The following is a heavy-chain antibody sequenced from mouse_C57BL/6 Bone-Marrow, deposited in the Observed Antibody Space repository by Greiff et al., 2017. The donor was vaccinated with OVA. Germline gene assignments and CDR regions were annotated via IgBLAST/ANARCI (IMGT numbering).Heavy chain of an antibody. CDR3: ARQGFYGSSYRYFDV. V-gene: IGHV5-9*01. D-gene: IGHD1-1*01. J-gene: IGHJ1*03. CDR2: ISGGGGNT. CDR1: GFTFSSYT. Sequence: EVHLVESGGGLVRPGGSLKLSCAASGFTFSSYTMSWVRQTPEKRLEWVATISGGGGNTYYPDSVKGRFTISRDNAKNTLYLQMSSLRSEDTALYYCARQGFYGSSYRYFDVWGTGTTVTVSS.